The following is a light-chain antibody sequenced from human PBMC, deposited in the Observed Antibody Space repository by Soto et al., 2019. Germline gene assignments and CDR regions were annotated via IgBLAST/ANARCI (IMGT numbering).Light chain of an antibody. V-gene: IGKV3-20*01. CDR3: QQYGSSPT. CDR2: GAS. CDR1: QSVSSSY. Sequence: EIVMTQSPATLSVSPVERATLSCRASQSVSSSYLAWYQQKPGQAPRLLIYGASSRATGIPDRFSGSGSGTDFTLTISRLEPEDFAVYYCQQYGSSPTFGQGTKVDI. J-gene: IGKJ1*01.